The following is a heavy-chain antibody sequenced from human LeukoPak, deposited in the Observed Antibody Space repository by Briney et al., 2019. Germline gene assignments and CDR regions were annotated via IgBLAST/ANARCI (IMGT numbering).Heavy chain of an antibody. V-gene: IGHV4-38-2*02. D-gene: IGHD3-3*01. J-gene: IGHJ4*02. CDR1: GYSINSGYH. Sequence: SETLSLTCSVSGYSINSGYHWGWIRQPPGKGLEWIAIMHHTGSTHYNPSLQSRVTISVDTSKNQFSLKLSSVTAADTAVYYCARERTSLWSGYLMWFDYWGQGTLVTVSS. CDR3: ARERTSLWSGYLMWFDY. CDR2: MHHTGST.